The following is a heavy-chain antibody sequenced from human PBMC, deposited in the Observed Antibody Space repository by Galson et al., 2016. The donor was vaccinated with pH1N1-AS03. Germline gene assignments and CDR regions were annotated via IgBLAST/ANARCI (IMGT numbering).Heavy chain of an antibody. Sequence: SVKVSCKASGYTFTNYAISWGRQAPGQGLEWMGWSSAYNFNTNYAQNFKGRVTMTTDTSKSTAYMELRSLNSDDTAVYYCSRDELGVGIVPAGTKTFEYWGQGTLVIVSS. CDR1: GYTFTNYA. D-gene: IGHD6-13*01. CDR3: SRDELGVGIVPAGTKTFEY. CDR2: SSAYNFNT. J-gene: IGHJ4*02. V-gene: IGHV1-18*01.